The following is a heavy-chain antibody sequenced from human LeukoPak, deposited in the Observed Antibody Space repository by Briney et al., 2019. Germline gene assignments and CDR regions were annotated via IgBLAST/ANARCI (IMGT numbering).Heavy chain of an antibody. CDR2: IYYSGST. Sequence: SETLSLTCTVSGGSISSYYWSWIRQPPGKGLEWIGYIYYSGSTNYNPSLKSRVTISVDTSKNQFSLKLSSVTAADTAVYYCARAPSYYDSSGYYRYYCMDVWGKGTTVTVSS. D-gene: IGHD3-22*01. CDR1: GGSISSYY. V-gene: IGHV4-59*01. J-gene: IGHJ6*03. CDR3: ARAPSYYDSSGYYRYYCMDV.